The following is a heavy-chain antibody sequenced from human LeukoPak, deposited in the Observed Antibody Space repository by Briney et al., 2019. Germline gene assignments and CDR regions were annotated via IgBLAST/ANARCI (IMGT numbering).Heavy chain of an antibody. V-gene: IGHV4-34*01. CDR3: ARDVPFDY. Sequence: SETLSLTCAVYGGSFSGYYWSWIRQPPGKGLEWIEEINHSRSTNYNPSLKSQVTISVDTSKNQCSLKLSSVTASDTAVYYCARDVPFDYWGQGTLVTVSS. CDR1: GGSFSGYY. CDR2: INHSRST. J-gene: IGHJ4*02.